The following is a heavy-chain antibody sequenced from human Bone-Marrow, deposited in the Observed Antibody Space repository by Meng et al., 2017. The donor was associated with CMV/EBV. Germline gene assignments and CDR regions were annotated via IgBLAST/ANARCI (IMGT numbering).Heavy chain of an antibody. V-gene: IGHV1-2*02. Sequence: ASVKVSCKASGYTFTGYYMHWVRQAPGQGLEWMGWINPNSGGTNYAQKFQGRVTMTRDTSISTAYMELSRLRSDDTAVYYCAVMTTVSTGPILDRYFDLWGRGTLVTVSS. J-gene: IGHJ2*01. CDR3: AVMTTVSTGPILDRYFDL. CDR1: GYTFTGYY. CDR2: INPNSGGT. D-gene: IGHD4-11*01.